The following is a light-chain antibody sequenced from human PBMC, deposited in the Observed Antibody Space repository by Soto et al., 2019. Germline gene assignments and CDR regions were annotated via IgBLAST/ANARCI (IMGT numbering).Light chain of an antibody. Sequence: DIQMTQSPSSLSASVGDRVTITCRASQSISSSLNWYQQKPGKAPTLLIYAASSLQSGIPARFSGSGSGTDFTLTISSLQPEDFATYYCQQGYSSPSTFGQGTKVEIK. CDR1: QSISSS. V-gene: IGKV1-39*01. J-gene: IGKJ1*01. CDR2: AAS. CDR3: QQGYSSPST.